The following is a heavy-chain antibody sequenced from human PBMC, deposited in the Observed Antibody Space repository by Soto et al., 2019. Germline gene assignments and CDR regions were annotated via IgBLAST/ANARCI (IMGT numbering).Heavy chain of an antibody. CDR3: AREVALVITIGNWFDP. CDR1: GGTFSSYA. V-gene: IGHV1-69*13. Sequence: SVKVSFTASGGTFSSYAISWVRQAPGQGLEWMGGIIPIFGTANYAQKFQGRVTITADESTSTAYMELSSLRSEDTAVYYCAREVALVITIGNWFDPWGQGTLVTVSS. J-gene: IGHJ5*02. CDR2: IIPIFGTA. D-gene: IGHD3-22*01.